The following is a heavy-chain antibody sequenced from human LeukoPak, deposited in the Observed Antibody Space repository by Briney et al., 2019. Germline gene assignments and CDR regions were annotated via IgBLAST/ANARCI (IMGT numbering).Heavy chain of an antibody. CDR2: IYYSGTT. CDR3: ARDPAVDFWSDNASDY. J-gene: IGHJ4*02. D-gene: IGHD3-3*01. CDR1: GGSISSNY. V-gene: IGHV4-59*01. Sequence: SETLSLTCTVSGGSISSNYWSRIRQPPGKGLEWIGNIYYSGTTNYNPSLKSRVTISVDTSKNQFSLKLSSVTAADTAVYYCARDPAVDFWSDNASDYWGQGTLVTVSS.